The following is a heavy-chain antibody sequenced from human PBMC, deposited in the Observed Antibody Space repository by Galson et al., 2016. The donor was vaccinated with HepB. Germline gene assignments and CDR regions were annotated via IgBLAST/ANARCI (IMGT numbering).Heavy chain of an antibody. D-gene: IGHD6-19*01. J-gene: IGHJ6*04. Sequence: ETLSLTCTVSGGSISSSSYYWGWIRQPPGKGLEWIGSIFYRGTAYSNPSLRSRVTISVDTSKNQLSLKLNSVTAVDTAVYYCARAYSSGWTGNYYGMDVWGKGTTVTVSS. CDR1: GGSISSSSYY. CDR3: ARAYSSGWTGNYYGMDV. V-gene: IGHV4-39*01. CDR2: IFYRGTA.